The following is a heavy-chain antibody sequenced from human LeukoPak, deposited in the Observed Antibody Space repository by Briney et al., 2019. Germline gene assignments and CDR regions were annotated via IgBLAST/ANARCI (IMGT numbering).Heavy chain of an antibody. CDR1: GFTFSSYA. CDR3: AKPLYDFWRGAIDY. J-gene: IGHJ4*02. D-gene: IGHD3-3*01. V-gene: IGHV3-23*01. Sequence: GGSLRLSCAASGFTFSSYAMSWVRQAPGKGLEWVSAISGSGGSTYYADSVKGRFTISRNNSKNTLYLQMNSLRAEDTALYYCAKPLYDFWRGAIDYGGKGTLVTVSS. CDR2: ISGSGGST.